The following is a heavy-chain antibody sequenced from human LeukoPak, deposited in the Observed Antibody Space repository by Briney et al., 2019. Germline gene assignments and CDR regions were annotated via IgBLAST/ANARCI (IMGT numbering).Heavy chain of an antibody. Sequence: PGGSLRLSCAASGFTFSNYEMNWVREAPGKGLEGVSYISSGASTLYYADSVRGRFTLSRDNDKNSLYLQMNSLRAEDTAVYYCARFAVGANLVDYWGQGTLVTVSS. D-gene: IGHD1-26*01. J-gene: IGHJ4*02. CDR1: GFTFSNYE. V-gene: IGHV3-48*03. CDR3: ARFAVGANLVDY. CDR2: ISSGASTL.